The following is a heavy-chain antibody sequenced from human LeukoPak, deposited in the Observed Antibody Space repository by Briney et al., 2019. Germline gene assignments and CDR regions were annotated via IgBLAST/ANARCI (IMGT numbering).Heavy chain of an antibody. V-gene: IGHV4-59*08. J-gene: IGHJ5*02. CDR2: IYYSGST. CDR3: ARRPFGYCSGGSCAEGWFDP. Sequence: PSGTLSLTCTVSGGSISSYYWSWIRQPPGKGLEWIGYIYYSGSTNYNPSLKSRVTISVDTSKNQFSLKLSSVTAADTAVCYCARRPFGYCSGGSCAEGWFDPWGQGTLVTVSS. D-gene: IGHD2-15*01. CDR1: GGSISSYY.